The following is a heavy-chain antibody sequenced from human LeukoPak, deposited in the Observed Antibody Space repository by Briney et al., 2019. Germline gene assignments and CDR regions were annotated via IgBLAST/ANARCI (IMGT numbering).Heavy chain of an antibody. Sequence: SESLSLTCTVSGGSISSYYWSWIRPPPGKGVEWTGEVNHSGRTNYNPSLKSRVTISEDKSKNQFSFIITSVTAAATAVYYCASHVDQRLTPFDYWGQGILVTVSS. CDR1: GGSISSYY. CDR2: VNHSGRT. D-gene: IGHD6-19*01. V-gene: IGHV4-59*12. J-gene: IGHJ4*02. CDR3: ASHVDQRLTPFDY.